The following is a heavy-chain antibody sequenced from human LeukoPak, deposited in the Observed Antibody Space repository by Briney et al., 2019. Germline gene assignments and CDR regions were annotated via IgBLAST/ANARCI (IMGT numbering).Heavy chain of an antibody. D-gene: IGHD1-1*01. Sequence: ASVTVSCKASGYTFTSYAISWVRQAPGQGLEGMGWIGAYNGNTNYAQKLQGRVAMTTDTSTSTAYMELRSLRSDDTAVYYCARISPTTERMDVWGQGTTVSVSS. J-gene: IGHJ6*02. CDR2: IGAYNGNT. CDR1: GYTFTSYA. V-gene: IGHV1-18*01. CDR3: ARISPTTERMDV.